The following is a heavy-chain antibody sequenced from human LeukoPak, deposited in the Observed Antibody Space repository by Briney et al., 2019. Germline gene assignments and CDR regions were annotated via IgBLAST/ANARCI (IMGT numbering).Heavy chain of an antibody. Sequence: PGGSLRLPCAASGFTFSSYGMHWVRQAPGKGLEWVAVIWYDGSNKYYADSVKGRFTISRDNSKNTLYLQMNSLRAEDTAVYYCARGYSSSWFYYYYGMDVWGQGTTVTVSS. V-gene: IGHV3-33*01. CDR3: ARGYSSSWFYYYYGMDV. J-gene: IGHJ6*02. CDR1: GFTFSSYG. CDR2: IWYDGSNK. D-gene: IGHD6-13*01.